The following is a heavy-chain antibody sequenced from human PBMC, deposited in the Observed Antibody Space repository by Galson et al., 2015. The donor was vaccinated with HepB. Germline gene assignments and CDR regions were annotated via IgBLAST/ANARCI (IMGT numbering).Heavy chain of an antibody. CDR1: GYTFTSYG. CDR2: ISACNGNT. J-gene: IGHJ4*02. D-gene: IGHD3-22*01. V-gene: IGHV1-18*04. Sequence: SVKVSCKASGYTFTSYGISWVRQAPGQGLEWMGWISACNGNTNYAQKLQGRVTMTTDTSTSTAYMELRSLRSDDTAVYYCARDSPGVYYYDSSGCTYWGQGTLVTVSS. CDR3: ARDSPGVYYYDSSGCTY.